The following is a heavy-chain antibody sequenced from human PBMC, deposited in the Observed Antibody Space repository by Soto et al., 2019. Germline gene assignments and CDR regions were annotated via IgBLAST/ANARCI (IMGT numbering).Heavy chain of an antibody. V-gene: IGHV3-9*01. CDR1: GFTFDDYA. Sequence: EVHLVESGGGLVQPGRSLRLSCAASGFTFDDYAMHWVRQAPGKGLEWVSGISWNSGTIVYADSVKGRFTISRDNAKNSLYLQMNSLRGEDTALYYCAKDMRGGSSSSRYYYGLDVWGQGTTVTVSS. D-gene: IGHD6-13*01. CDR3: AKDMRGGSSSSRYYYGLDV. CDR2: ISWNSGTI. J-gene: IGHJ6*02.